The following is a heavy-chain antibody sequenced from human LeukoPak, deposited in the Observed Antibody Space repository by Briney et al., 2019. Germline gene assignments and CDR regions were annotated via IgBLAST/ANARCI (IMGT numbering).Heavy chain of an antibody. V-gene: IGHV4-38-2*01. Sequence: SETLSLTCAVSGYSISSGYYWGWIRQPPGKGLEWIGSIYHSGSTYYNPSLKGRVTISVDTSKNQFSLKLSSVTAADTAVYYCARAGYSGYDTPLEYDYWGQGTLVTVSS. CDR2: IYHSGST. D-gene: IGHD5-12*01. CDR3: ARAGYSGYDTPLEYDY. J-gene: IGHJ4*02. CDR1: GYSISSGYY.